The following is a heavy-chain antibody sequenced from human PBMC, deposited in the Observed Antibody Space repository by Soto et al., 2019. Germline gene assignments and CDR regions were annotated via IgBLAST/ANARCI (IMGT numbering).Heavy chain of an antibody. CDR3: ARDSVAVAGNDLDY. J-gene: IGHJ4*02. CDR1: GFSFSDYY. CDR2: ISGSGTT. Sequence: GSLRLSCSASGFSFSDYYMTWVRQAPGKGLEWISYISGSGTTDYAASVKGRFTISRDDSKNTLYLQMNSLKTEDTAVYYCARDSVAVAGNDLDYWGQGTLVTVSS. V-gene: IGHV3-15*01. D-gene: IGHD6-19*01.